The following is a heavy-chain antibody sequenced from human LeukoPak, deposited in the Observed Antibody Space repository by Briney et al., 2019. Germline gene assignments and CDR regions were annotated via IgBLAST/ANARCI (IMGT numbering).Heavy chain of an antibody. D-gene: IGHD5-24*01. CDR1: GFTFSSYA. Sequence: GGSLRLSCAASGFTFSSYAMNWVRQAPGKGLEWVSTISGSGGSTYYADSVKGRFTISRDNSKNTLYLQMNSLRAEDTAVYYCAKRGDGYFYYFDYWGQRTLVTVSS. J-gene: IGHJ4*02. CDR2: ISGSGGST. V-gene: IGHV3-23*01. CDR3: AKRGDGYFYYFDY.